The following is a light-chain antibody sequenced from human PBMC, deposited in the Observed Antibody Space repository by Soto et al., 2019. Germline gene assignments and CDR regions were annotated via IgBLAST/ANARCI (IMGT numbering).Light chain of an antibody. CDR1: QDISNY. Sequence: DIQMTQSPSSLSASEGDTVTITCQASQDISNYLNWYQQKPGKAPKLLIYEASKLETGVPSRFSGSGSGTEFTLTISSLQPDDFATYYCQQYYTYWHMFGQGSKVDIK. V-gene: IGKV1-33*01. CDR2: EAS. CDR3: QQYYTYWHM. J-gene: IGKJ1*01.